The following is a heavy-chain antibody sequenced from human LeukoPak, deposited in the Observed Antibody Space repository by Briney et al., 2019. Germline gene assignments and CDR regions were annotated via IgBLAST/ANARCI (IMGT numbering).Heavy chain of an antibody. D-gene: IGHD6-19*01. CDR3: ARKHSSGWYPDY. Sequence: GGSLRLSCAASGFTFSSYAMHWVRQAPGKGLEWVAVISYDGSNKYYADSVKGRFTISRDNSKNTLYLQMNSLRAEDTAVYYCARKHSSGWYPDYWGQGTLVTVSS. J-gene: IGHJ4*02. CDR2: ISYDGSNK. CDR1: GFTFSSYA. V-gene: IGHV3-30*04.